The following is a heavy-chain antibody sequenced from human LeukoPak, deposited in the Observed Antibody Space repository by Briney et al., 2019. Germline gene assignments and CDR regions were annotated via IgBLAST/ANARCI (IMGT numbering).Heavy chain of an antibody. J-gene: IGHJ4*02. CDR1: GGSISGYY. V-gene: IGHV4-59*01. D-gene: IGHD6-19*01. CDR3: ARSERYNSGWYFYFDY. CDR2: VYNSGST. Sequence: SETLSLTCTVSGGSISGYYWSWIRQPPGKGLEWIGYVYNSGSTNYNPSLKSRVTISEDTSKNQFSLKLSSVTAADTAVYYCARSERYNSGWYFYFDYWGQGTLVTVSS.